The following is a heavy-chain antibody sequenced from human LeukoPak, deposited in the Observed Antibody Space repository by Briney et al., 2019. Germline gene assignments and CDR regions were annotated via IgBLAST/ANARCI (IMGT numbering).Heavy chain of an antibody. Sequence: GGALRLSCAASGFTFSSYGMHWVRQAPGKGLEWVAFIRYDGSNKYYADSVKGRFTISRDNSKNTLYLQMNSLRAEDTAVYYCAKYGETYFDYWGQGTLVTVSS. D-gene: IGHD4-17*01. V-gene: IGHV3-30*02. CDR2: IRYDGSNK. CDR1: GFTFSSYG. J-gene: IGHJ4*02. CDR3: AKYGETYFDY.